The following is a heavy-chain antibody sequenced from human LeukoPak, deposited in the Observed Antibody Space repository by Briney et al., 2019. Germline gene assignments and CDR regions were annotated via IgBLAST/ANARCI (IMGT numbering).Heavy chain of an antibody. Sequence: PSETLSLTCGVFRGSFSDYYWSWIRQSPGKGLEWIGEINHSGSTNYNSSLKSRVTISVDTSKSQVSLRLSSVTAADTAVYYCVRGFRGTFVRGLVRRYFYDAPDVWGQGTTVTVSS. J-gene: IGHJ6*02. V-gene: IGHV4-34*01. D-gene: IGHD3-10*01. CDR1: RGSFSDYY. CDR3: VRGFRGTFVRGLVRRYFYDAPDV. CDR2: INHSGST.